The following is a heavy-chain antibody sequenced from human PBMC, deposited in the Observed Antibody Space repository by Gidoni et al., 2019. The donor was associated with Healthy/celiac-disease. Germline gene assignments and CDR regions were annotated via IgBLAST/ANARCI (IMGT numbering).Heavy chain of an antibody. CDR2: ISGSGGST. Sequence: EVQLLESGGGLVQPGGFLSLSCGASGFTFSSEAMSWVRQAPGKGLEWVSAISGSGGSTYYADSVKARFTISRDNSKNTLYLQMNSLRAEDTAVYYCAKDPGYCSGGSCYASGLFDYWGQGTLVTVSS. V-gene: IGHV3-23*01. CDR1: GFTFSSEA. CDR3: AKDPGYCSGGSCYASGLFDY. J-gene: IGHJ4*02. D-gene: IGHD2-15*01.